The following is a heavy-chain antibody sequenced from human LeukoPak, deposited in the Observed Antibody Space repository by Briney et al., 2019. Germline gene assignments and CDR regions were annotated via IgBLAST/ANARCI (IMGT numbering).Heavy chain of an antibody. J-gene: IGHJ4*02. D-gene: IGHD6-13*01. Sequence: SETLSLTCTVSGGSISSYYWSWIRQPPGKGLEWIGYIYYSGSTNYNPSLKSRVTISVDTSKNQFSLKLSSVTAADTAVYYCARVTGYVMEDYFDYWGQGTLVTVSS. V-gene: IGHV4-59*01. CDR1: GGSISSYY. CDR3: ARVTGYVMEDYFDY. CDR2: IYYSGST.